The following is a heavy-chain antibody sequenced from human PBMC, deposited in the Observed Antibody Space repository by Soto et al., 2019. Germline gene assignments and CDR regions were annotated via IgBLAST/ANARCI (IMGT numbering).Heavy chain of an antibody. CDR1: GFSLNTGGLG. D-gene: IGHD2-21*02. J-gene: IGHJ6*02. V-gene: IGHV2-5*02. CDR3: VHSRCGGDCLQSYSSHYYYGMDV. Sequence: QITLKESGPTLVKPTQTLTLTCTFSGFSLNTGGLGVGWIRQPPGKALQWLALIYWANDKRYSPSLRSTITITKDTSKNQVVLTMTNMDPVDAATYYCVHSRCGGDCLQSYSSHYYYGMDVWGQGTTVTVSS. CDR2: IYWANDK.